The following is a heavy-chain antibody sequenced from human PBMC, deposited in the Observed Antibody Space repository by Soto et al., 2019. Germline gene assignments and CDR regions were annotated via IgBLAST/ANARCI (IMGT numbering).Heavy chain of an antibody. CDR1: GGSISSSYW. V-gene: IGHV4-4*02. D-gene: IGHD3-22*01. J-gene: IGHJ3*02. CDR2: IYHSGST. CDR3: ARRRITMLVVVFDAFDI. Sequence: SETLSLTCAVSGGSISSSYWWSWVRQPPGKGLEWIGEIYHSGSTNYNPSLKSRVTISVDKSKNQFSLKLSSVTAADTAVYFCARRRITMLVVVFDAFDIWGQGTMVTVSS.